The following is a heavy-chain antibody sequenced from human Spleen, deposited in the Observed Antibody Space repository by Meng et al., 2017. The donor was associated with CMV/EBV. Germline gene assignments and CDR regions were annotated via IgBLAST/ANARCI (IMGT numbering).Heavy chain of an antibody. Sequence: GGSLRLSCAASGFTFSSYEMNWVRQAPGKGLEWVGFVRSKAYGATTEYAASVKGRFTISRDDSKSIAYLQVNSLKTEDTGVYYCARAIVGATTRVGADYWGQGTLVTVSS. J-gene: IGHJ4*02. V-gene: IGHV3-49*04. CDR3: ARAIVGATTRVGADY. CDR1: GFTFSSYE. D-gene: IGHD1-26*01. CDR2: VRSKAYGATT.